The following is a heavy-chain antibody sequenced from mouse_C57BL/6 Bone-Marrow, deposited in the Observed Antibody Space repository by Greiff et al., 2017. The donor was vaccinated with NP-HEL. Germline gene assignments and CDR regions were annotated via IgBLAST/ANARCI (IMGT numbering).Heavy chain of an antibody. Sequence: EVHLVESGGGLVKPGGSLKLSCAASGFTFSDYGMHWVRQAPEKGLEWVAYISSGSSTIYYADTVKGRFTISRDNAKNTLFLQMTSLRSEDTAMYYCARRKITTDYFDYWGQGTTLTVSS. CDR3: ARRKITTDYFDY. D-gene: IGHD1-1*01. CDR2: ISSGSSTI. CDR1: GFTFSDYG. V-gene: IGHV5-17*01. J-gene: IGHJ2*01.